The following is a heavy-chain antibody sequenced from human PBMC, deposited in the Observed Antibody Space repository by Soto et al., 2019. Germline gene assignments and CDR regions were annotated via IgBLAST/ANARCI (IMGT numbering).Heavy chain of an antibody. V-gene: IGHV5-10-1*01. Sequence: GESLKISCKGSGYSFTSYWISWVRQMPGKGLEWMGRIDPSDSYTNYSTSFQGHVTISADKSISTAYLQWSSLKASDTAMYYGARRPVRNNLYYDGMDVWGQGTTVTVSS. CDR2: IDPSDSYT. D-gene: IGHD3-10*01. CDR1: GYSFTSYW. J-gene: IGHJ6*02. CDR3: ARRPVRNNLYYDGMDV.